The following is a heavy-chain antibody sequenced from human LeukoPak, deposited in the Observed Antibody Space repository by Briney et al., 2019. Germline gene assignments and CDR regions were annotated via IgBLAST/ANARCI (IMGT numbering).Heavy chain of an antibody. CDR2: IYSDGAT. CDR3: ARSNYGGLNY. CDR1: GIIISNQY. V-gene: IGHV3-53*01. J-gene: IGHJ4*02. Sequence: GGSLRLSCAASGIIISNQYLSWVRQAPGKGLEWVSIIYSDGATYFADSMRCRFTLFRDSSKNTLYLQMNNLRAEDTAVYYCARSNYGGLNYWGQGTLVTVSS. D-gene: IGHD4-23*01.